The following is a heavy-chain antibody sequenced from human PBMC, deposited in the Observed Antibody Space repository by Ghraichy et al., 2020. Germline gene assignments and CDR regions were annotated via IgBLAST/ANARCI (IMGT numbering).Heavy chain of an antibody. CDR3: ARLSGYDLPFDC. J-gene: IGHJ4*02. CDR1: GFILSDYW. CDR2: IKHDGTEK. D-gene: IGHD2-15*01. V-gene: IGHV3-7*03. Sequence: GGSLRLSCAASGFILSDYWMSWVRQAPGKGLEWVANIKHDGTEKYYVDSVKGRFTISRDNAKSSLYLQVNNLRAEDTAVYYCARLSGYDLPFDCWGQGTLFTVSS.